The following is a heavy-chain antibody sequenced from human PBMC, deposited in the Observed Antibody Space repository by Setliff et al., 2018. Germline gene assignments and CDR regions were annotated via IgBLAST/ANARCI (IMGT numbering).Heavy chain of an antibody. Sequence: PSETLSLTCAVYGGSFSGYFWSWIRQSPGRGLEWIGEINDRGSTHYNPSLKSRVTISVDTSKNQFSLKLTSVSAADTAVYYCARRDSTGFYGYSFDFWGQGTLVTVSS. CDR3: ARRDSTGFYGYSFDF. V-gene: IGHV4-34*01. D-gene: IGHD3-22*01. J-gene: IGHJ4*02. CDR1: GGSFSGYF. CDR2: INDRGST.